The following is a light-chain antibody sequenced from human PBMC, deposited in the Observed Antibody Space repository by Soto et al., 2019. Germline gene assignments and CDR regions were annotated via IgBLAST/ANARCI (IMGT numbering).Light chain of an antibody. CDR3: QQRTSWPT. J-gene: IGKJ4*01. V-gene: IGKV3D-20*02. CDR1: QSVSSSY. Sequence: EIVLTQSPGTLSLSPGERATLSCRASQSVSSSYLAWYHQKPGQAPRLLIYDASNRATGIPARFSGSGSGTDFTLTISRLEPEDFAVYYCQQRTSWPTFGGGTKVDIK. CDR2: DAS.